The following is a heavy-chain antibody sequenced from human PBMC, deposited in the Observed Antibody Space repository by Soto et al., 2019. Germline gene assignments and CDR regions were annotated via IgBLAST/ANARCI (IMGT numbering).Heavy chain of an antibody. D-gene: IGHD3-22*01. CDR3: AKTYYYDSSGYWDAFDI. Sequence: EVQLLESGGGLVQPGGSLRLSCAASGFTFSSYAMSWVRQAPGKGLEWVSAISGSGGSTYYADSVKGRFTISRDNSKNTLYLQMNSLRAEDTAVYYCAKTYYYDSSGYWDAFDIWGQGTMVTVSS. J-gene: IGHJ3*02. V-gene: IGHV3-23*01. CDR2: ISGSGGST. CDR1: GFTFSSYA.